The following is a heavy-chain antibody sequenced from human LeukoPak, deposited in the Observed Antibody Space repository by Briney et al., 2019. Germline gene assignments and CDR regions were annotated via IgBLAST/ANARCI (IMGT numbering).Heavy chain of an antibody. J-gene: IGHJ6*03. CDR2: ISAYNGNT. D-gene: IGHD3-3*01. CDR3: ARVVTIFGVVNPLYYYYYMDV. Sequence: ASVKVSCKASGYTFTSYGISWVRQAPGQGLEWIGWISAYNGNTNYAQKLQGRVTMTTDTSTSTAYMELRSLRSDDTAVYYCARVVTIFGVVNPLYYYYYMDVWGKGTTVTVSS. CDR1: GYTFTSYG. V-gene: IGHV1-18*01.